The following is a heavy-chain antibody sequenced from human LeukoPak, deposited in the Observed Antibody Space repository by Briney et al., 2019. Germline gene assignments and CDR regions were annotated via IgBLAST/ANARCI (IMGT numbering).Heavy chain of an antibody. CDR1: GFTFSSYA. CDR2: MSNSGAIT. CDR3: AKSGSGSYHYFDY. J-gene: IGHJ4*02. Sequence: GGSLRLSCAASGFTFSSYAMSWVRQAPGKGLAWVSTMSNSGAITYYADSVKGRFTISRDNSKNTLYLQMNSLRAEDTAVYYCAKSGSGSYHYFDYWGQGTLVTVTS. D-gene: IGHD1-26*01. V-gene: IGHV3-23*01.